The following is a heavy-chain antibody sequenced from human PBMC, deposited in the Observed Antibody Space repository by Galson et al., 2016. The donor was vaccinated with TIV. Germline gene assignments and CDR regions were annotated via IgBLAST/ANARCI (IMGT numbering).Heavy chain of an antibody. CDR1: GFSTTNYW. CDR2: IKQDGSEK. J-gene: IGHJ6*03. Sequence: LRLSCAASGFSTTNYWMTWVRQPPGKGLEWVANIKQDGSEKYYVDSVKGRFFISRDNAKNFLYLQMNSLRADDTAVYYCARDPAPKSYYYYMDVWGNGTMVTVSS. CDR3: ARDPAPKSYYYYMDV. V-gene: IGHV3-7*01.